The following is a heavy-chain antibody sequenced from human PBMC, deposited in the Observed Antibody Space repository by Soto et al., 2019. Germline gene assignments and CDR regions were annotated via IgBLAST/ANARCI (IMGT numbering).Heavy chain of an antibody. CDR3: AKTSKLWREFAP. CDR2: LYSGGSA. Sequence: EVQLVESGGGLVQPGGSLRLSCAASGFIVNSNNMVWVRQAPGKGLERVSLLYSGGSAYYGDSVKGRFTMSRDSSKTTLYVQMNDLRPEDTAVYYSAKTSKLWREFAPWGQGTLVTASS. CDR1: GFIVNSNN. D-gene: IGHD2-21*01. J-gene: IGHJ5*02. V-gene: IGHV3-53*04.